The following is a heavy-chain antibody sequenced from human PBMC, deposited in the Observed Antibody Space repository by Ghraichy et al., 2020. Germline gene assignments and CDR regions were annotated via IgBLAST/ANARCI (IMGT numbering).Heavy chain of an antibody. CDR1: GYSFIGFY. CDR3: ARIRPATSGLDY. V-gene: IGHV1-2*02. CDR2: INPDSGVT. Sequence: ASVKVSCKASGYSFIGFYIHWVRQAPGQELEWMGWINPDSGVTHHAQSFQGRVTMTLHTSFSTAFMELSRLTSDDTAIYYCARIRPATSGLDYWGQGTLVTVSS. D-gene: IGHD4-17*01. J-gene: IGHJ4*02.